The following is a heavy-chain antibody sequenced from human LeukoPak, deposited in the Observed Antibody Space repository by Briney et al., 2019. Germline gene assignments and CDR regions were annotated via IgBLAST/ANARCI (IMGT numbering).Heavy chain of an antibody. CDR2: IYPGDSDT. V-gene: IGHV5-51*01. D-gene: IGHD6-19*01. Sequence: GASLQISCKASGSIFTDHWIGWVRQLPGKGLEWMGIIYPGDSDTRYSPSFHGQVTISADKSISTAYLQWSTLRAPDTAMYYCARGDNSGWYFFDYWGQGTLVTVSS. CDR1: GSIFTDHW. J-gene: IGHJ4*02. CDR3: ARGDNSGWYFFDY.